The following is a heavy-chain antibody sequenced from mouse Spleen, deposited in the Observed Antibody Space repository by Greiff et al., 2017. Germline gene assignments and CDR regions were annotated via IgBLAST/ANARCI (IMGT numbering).Heavy chain of an antibody. Sequence: VKLMESGAELVKPGASVKISCKASGYAFSSYWMNWVKQRPGKGLEWIGQIYPGDGDTNYNGKFKGKATLTADKSSSTAYMQLSSLTSEDSAVYFCSNWAWFAYWGQGTLVTVSA. CDR3: SNWAWFAY. J-gene: IGHJ3*01. CDR1: GYAFSSYW. CDR2: IYPGDGDT. D-gene: IGHD4-1*02. V-gene: IGHV1-80*01.